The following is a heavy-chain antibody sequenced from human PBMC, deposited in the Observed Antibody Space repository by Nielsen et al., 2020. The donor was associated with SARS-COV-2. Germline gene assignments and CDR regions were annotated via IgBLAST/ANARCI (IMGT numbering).Heavy chain of an antibody. Sequence: ASVKVSCKASGYTFTSYGISWVRQAPGQGPEWMGWISAYNGNTNYAQKLQGRVTMTTDTSTSTAYMELRSLRSDDTAVYYCARDSAHIAAAGNYYGMDVWGQGTTVTVSS. CDR1: GYTFTSYG. D-gene: IGHD6-13*01. CDR3: ARDSAHIAAAGNYYGMDV. V-gene: IGHV1-18*01. CDR2: ISAYNGNT. J-gene: IGHJ6*02.